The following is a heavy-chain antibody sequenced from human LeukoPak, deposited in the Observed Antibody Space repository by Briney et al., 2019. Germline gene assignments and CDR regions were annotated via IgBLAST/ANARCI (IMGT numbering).Heavy chain of an antibody. CDR1: GGSIRSYY. CDR3: ARWGYSSSGGS. D-gene: IGHD6-6*01. V-gene: IGHV4-59*01. J-gene: IGHJ4*01. CDR2: IYYSGST. Sequence: PSETLSLTCTVSGGSIRSYYWSWIRQPPGKGLEWIGYIYYSGSTNYNPSLKSRVTISVDTSKNQFSLKLSSVTAADTAVYYCARWGYSSSGGSWGQGTLVTVSS.